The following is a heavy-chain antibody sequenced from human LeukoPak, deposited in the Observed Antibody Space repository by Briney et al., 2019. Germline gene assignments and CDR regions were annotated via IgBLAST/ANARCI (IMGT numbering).Heavy chain of an antibody. J-gene: IGHJ4*02. CDR2: IIPILGIA. CDR3: AREHSSSWDQFDY. CDR1: GGTFSSYA. Sequence: WASVKVSCKASGGTFSSYAISWVRQAPGQGLEWMGRIIPILGIANYAQKFQGRVTITADKSTSTAYMELSSLRSEDTAVYYCAREHSSSWDQFDYWGQGTLVTVSS. D-gene: IGHD6-13*01. V-gene: IGHV1-69*04.